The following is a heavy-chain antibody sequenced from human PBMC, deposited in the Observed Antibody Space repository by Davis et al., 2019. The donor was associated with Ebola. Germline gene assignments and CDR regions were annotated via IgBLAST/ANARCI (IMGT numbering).Heavy chain of an antibody. CDR1: GYTFTSYY. Sequence: ASVKVSCKASGYTFTSYYMHWVRQAPGQGLEWMGIINPSGGSTSYAQKFQGRVTITADKSTSTAYMELSSLRSEDTAVYYCARDIQPMTTVTTDDYWGQGTLVTVSS. CDR3: ARDIQPMTTVTTDDY. CDR2: INPSGGST. D-gene: IGHD4-17*01. V-gene: IGHV1-46*01. J-gene: IGHJ4*02.